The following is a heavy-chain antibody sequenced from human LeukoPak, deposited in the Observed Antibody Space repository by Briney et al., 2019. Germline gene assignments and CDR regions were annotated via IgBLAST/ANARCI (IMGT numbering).Heavy chain of an antibody. Sequence: GGSLRLSCAASGFTFDDYAMHWVRQAPGKGLEWVSGISWNSGSIGYADSVKGRFTISRDNAKNSLYLQMNSLRAEDTALYCCAKGSPAANAFDIWGQGTMVTVSS. CDR1: GFTFDDYA. CDR2: ISWNSGSI. V-gene: IGHV3-9*01. CDR3: AKGSPAANAFDI. J-gene: IGHJ3*02. D-gene: IGHD2-2*01.